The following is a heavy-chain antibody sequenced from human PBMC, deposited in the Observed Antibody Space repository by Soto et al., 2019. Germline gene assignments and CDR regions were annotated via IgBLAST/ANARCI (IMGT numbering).Heavy chain of an antibody. CDR2: IIPIFGTA. V-gene: IGHV1-69*13. J-gene: IGHJ4*02. CDR1: GCTFSSYA. Sequence: ASVKVSCKASGCTFSSYAISWVRQAPGQGLEWMGGIIPIFGTANYAQKFQGRVTITADESTSTAYMELSSLRSEDTAVYYCARVRMDTQFDYWGQGTLVTVSS. CDR3: ARVRMDTQFDY.